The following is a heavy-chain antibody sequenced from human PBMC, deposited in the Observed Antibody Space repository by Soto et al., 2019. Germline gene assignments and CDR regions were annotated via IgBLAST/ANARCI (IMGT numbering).Heavy chain of an antibody. Sequence: EVQLVESGGGLVQPGGSLRLSCAVTGFTISSNYMNWVRQAPGKGLEWVSVMYAAGSTYYEDSVKGRFNISRDNSKNTVYLQMNSLRGEDTAVYYCARGSNSNNWKLFDYWRQGTLVTVSS. CDR1: GFTISSNY. V-gene: IGHV3-66*01. J-gene: IGHJ4*02. CDR2: MYAAGST. CDR3: ARGSNSNNWKLFDY. D-gene: IGHD1-1*01.